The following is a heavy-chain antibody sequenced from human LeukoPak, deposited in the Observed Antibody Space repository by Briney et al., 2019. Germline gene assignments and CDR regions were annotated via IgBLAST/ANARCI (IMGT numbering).Heavy chain of an antibody. Sequence: ASVNVSCTASGYTFTSYGISWVRQAPGQGLEWMGWISAYNGNTNYAQKLQGRVTMTTDTSTSTAYMELRSLRSDDTAVYYCARTNSGYYYVRFDYWGQGTLVTVSS. V-gene: IGHV1-18*01. J-gene: IGHJ4*02. CDR1: GYTFTSYG. D-gene: IGHD3-22*01. CDR3: ARTNSGYYYVRFDY. CDR2: ISAYNGNT.